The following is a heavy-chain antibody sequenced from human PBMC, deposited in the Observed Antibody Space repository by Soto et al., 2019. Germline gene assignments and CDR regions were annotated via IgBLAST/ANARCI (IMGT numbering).Heavy chain of an antibody. V-gene: IGHV3-23*01. CDR3: SKDSNMVRGFRALVI. Sequence: QRGGSLRLSCVASGFAFGNYPMAWVRQTPGKGLQWISTISGSGGMTDYEDSVRGRFTVSIDHSKDTVHLQMTSLRADDTAVYYCSKDSNMVRGFRALVIWGQGTTVTV. CDR1: GFAFGNYP. D-gene: IGHD3-10*01. CDR2: ISGSGGMT. J-gene: IGHJ3*02.